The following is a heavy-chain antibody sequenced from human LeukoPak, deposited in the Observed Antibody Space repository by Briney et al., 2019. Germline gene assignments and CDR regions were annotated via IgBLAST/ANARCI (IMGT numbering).Heavy chain of an antibody. D-gene: IGHD3-10*01. Sequence: ASVKVSCKASGYTFTSYGISWVRQAPGQGLEWMGWISAYNGNTNYAQKLQGRVTMTTDTSTSTAYMELRSLRSDDTAVYYCARTTYYYGSGSYPADYWGQGTLATVSS. CDR1: GYTFTSYG. CDR3: ARTTYYYGSGSYPADY. V-gene: IGHV1-18*01. CDR2: ISAYNGNT. J-gene: IGHJ4*02.